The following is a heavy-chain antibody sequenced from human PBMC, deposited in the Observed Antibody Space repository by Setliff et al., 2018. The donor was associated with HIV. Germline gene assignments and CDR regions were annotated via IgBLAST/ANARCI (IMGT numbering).Heavy chain of an antibody. V-gene: IGHV5-51*01. CDR3: ARRGIVVVPAGAFDI. CDR1: GYSFTSYW. CDR2: IYPGDSET. D-gene: IGHD2-2*01. J-gene: IGHJ3*02. Sequence: GESLKISCKGSGYSFTSYWIGWVRQMPGKGLEWMGIIYPGDSETRYSPSFQGQVTISVDKSISTAYVQWSSLKASDTAMYYCARRGIVVVPAGAFDIWGQGTMVTV.